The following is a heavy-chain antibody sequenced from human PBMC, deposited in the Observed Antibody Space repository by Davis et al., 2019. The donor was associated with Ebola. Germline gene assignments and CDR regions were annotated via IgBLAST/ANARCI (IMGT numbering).Heavy chain of an antibody. D-gene: IGHD6-19*01. CDR3: ARGGGYSSGWDDD. V-gene: IGHV3-33*01. CDR1: GFTFSSYG. Sequence: GGSLRPSCAASGFTFSSYGMHWVRQAPGKGLEWAAVIWYDGSNKYYADSVKGRFTISRDNSKNTLYLQMNSLRVEDTAVYYCARGGGYSSGWDDDWGQGTLVTVSS. CDR2: IWYDGSNK. J-gene: IGHJ4*02.